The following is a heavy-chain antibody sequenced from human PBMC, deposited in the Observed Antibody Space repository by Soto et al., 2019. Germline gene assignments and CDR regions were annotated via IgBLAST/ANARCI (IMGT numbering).Heavy chain of an antibody. D-gene: IGHD4-17*01. V-gene: IGHV4-34*01. CDR1: GGSFSGYY. J-gene: IGHJ6*02. CDR2: INHSGST. CDR3: ARANYGVGFGMDV. Sequence: QVQLQQWGAGLLKPSETLSLTCDVYGGSFSGYYWSWIRQAPGKGLEWIGEINHSGSTNYNPSLKSRVTISVDTSKNQFSLRMSSVTAADTAVCYCARANYGVGFGMDVWGQGTTVTVSS.